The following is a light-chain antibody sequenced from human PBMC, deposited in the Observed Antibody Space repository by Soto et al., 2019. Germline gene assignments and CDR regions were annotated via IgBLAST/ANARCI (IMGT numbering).Light chain of an antibody. Sequence: QLVLTQSPSASASLGASVKLTCTLSSGHSSYAIAWHQQQPEKGPRYLMKLNSDGSHRKGDGIPDRFSGSSSGAERYLTISSIQSEDEADYYCQTWGTGIHWVFGGGTKVTVL. J-gene: IGLJ3*02. CDR1: SGHSSYA. V-gene: IGLV4-69*01. CDR3: QTWGTGIHWV. CDR2: LNSDGSH.